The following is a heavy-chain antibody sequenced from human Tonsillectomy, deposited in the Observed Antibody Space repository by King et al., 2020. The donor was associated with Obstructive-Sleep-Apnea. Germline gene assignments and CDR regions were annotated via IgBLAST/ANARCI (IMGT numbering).Heavy chain of an antibody. J-gene: IGHJ5*02. CDR3: ARHVAPPSGSRQLWCGELPYSWFDP. CDR2: INQDGSEK. Sequence: VQLVESGGGLVQPGGSLRHSCAASGFPFSNYWMSWVRQAPGKGLEWVANINQDGSEKYYVDSVKGRFTISRDNAKNSLYLQMNSLRAEDTAVYYCARHVAPPSGSRQLWCGELPYSWFDPWGQGTLVTVS. D-gene: IGHD3-10*01. V-gene: IGHV3-7*01. CDR1: GFPFSNYW.